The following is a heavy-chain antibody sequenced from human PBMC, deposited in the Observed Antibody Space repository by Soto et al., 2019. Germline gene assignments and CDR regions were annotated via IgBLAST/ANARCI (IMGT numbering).Heavy chain of an antibody. V-gene: IGHV3-23*01. CDR3: AIPPEDGSGANCYFPFCY. CDR2: ISGGGGST. CDR1: GFIFNTYG. D-gene: IGHD2-15*01. J-gene: IGHJ4*02. Sequence: GGSLRLSCVVSGFIFNTYGMSWVRQAPGKGLEWVSSISGGGGSTYYAESVKGRFTISRDNSKNTLYLQMNSLRDEDTAVFYCAIPPEDGSGANCYFPFCYWGQGTLVTVSS.